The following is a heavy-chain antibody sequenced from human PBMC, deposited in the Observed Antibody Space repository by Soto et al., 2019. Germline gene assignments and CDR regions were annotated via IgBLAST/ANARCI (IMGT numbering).Heavy chain of an antibody. V-gene: IGHV4-59*01. CDR1: GGTISRYY. D-gene: IGHD2-21*02. CDR2: MYNTGST. Sequence: QVQLQESGPGLVKPSETLSLTCTVSGGTISRYYWSWIRQPPGKGLEWIGYMYNTGSTVYNPSFKSRVTISLDTSKTHFSLKLNSVTAADTAVYYCARDLWGYCGTDCYPLDVWGQGTTVTVSS. J-gene: IGHJ6*02. CDR3: ARDLWGYCGTDCYPLDV.